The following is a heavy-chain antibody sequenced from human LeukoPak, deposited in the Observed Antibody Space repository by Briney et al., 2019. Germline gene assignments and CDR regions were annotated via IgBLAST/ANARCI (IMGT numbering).Heavy chain of an antibody. CDR3: AREYYYGSGNYYNRIDY. CDR1: GYTFTGYY. CDR2: INPNSGGT. V-gene: IGHV1-2*02. J-gene: IGHJ4*02. Sequence: GASVKVSCKASGYTFTGYYMHWVRQAPGQGLEWMGWINPNSGGTNYAQKFQGRVTMTRDTSISTAYMELSRLRSDDTAVYYCAREYYYGSGNYYNRIDYWGQGTLVTVSS. D-gene: IGHD3-10*01.